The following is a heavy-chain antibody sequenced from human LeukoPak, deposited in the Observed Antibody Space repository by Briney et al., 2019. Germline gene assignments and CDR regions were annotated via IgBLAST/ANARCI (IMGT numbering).Heavy chain of an antibody. CDR1: GFTFSSHS. CDR2: ISSRSTTI. D-gene: IGHD4-17*01. J-gene: IGHJ3*02. V-gene: IGHV3-48*01. CDR3: ARDSSTAVTGAFDI. Sequence: LAGGSLILSCAASGFTFSSHSMNWVRQAPGKGLEWVSYISSRSTTIYYADSVKGRFTISRDNSKNTLYLQMNSLRAEDTAVYYCARDSSTAVTGAFDIWGQGTMVTVSS.